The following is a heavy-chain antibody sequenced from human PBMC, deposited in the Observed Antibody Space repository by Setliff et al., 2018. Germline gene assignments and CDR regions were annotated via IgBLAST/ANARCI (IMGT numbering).Heavy chain of an antibody. CDR1: GDSFSGYF. CDR3: ARGGGPXLGD. CDR2: INESGDT. D-gene: IGHD2-8*01. Sequence: SETLSLTCAIYGDSFSGYFWSWVRQSPGKGLEWIGEINESGDTNYNPSLKSRVTISVXXXXXXFXXXXXXXXXXXTGVYYCARGGGPXLGDWGRGTLVTAPQ. J-gene: IGHJ4*02. V-gene: IGHV4-34*01.